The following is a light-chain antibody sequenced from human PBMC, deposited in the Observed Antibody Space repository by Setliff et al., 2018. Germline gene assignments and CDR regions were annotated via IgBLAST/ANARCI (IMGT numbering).Light chain of an antibody. CDR1: SSDVGVYNS. CDR3: SSHTTSSTWV. CDR2: EVS. J-gene: IGLJ3*02. V-gene: IGLV2-14*01. Sequence: QSALTQPASVSGSPGQSITISCTGTSSDVGVYNSVSWYQQHPGKAPKLMIYEVSNRPSGISSRFSGPKSGNTASLTISGLQAEDEADYYCSSHTTSSTWVFGGGTKVTVL.